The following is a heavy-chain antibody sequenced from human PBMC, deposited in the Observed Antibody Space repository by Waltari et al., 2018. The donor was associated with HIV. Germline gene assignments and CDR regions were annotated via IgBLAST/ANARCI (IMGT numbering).Heavy chain of an antibody. Sequence: QVQLQESGPGLVKPSETLSLTCNVSGGSISSYYWSWIRQPPGKGLEWIGYIYSSGTTNYNPSLKSRVTISVDTSKNQFSLKLNSVTAADTAVYYCAKRGYGDPGGFDYWGQGTLVTVSS. CDR1: GGSISSYY. CDR2: IYSSGTT. CDR3: AKRGYGDPGGFDY. V-gene: IGHV4-59*01. J-gene: IGHJ4*02. D-gene: IGHD4-17*01.